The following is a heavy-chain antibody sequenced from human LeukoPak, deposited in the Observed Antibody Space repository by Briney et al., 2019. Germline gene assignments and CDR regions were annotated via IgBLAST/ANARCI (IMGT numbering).Heavy chain of an antibody. V-gene: IGHV3-23*01. CDR2: ISSSGGST. CDR3: AKGGYYYDSSGYSL. J-gene: IGHJ4*02. Sequence: GGSLRLSCAASGFTFSSYAMSWVRQAPGKGREWVSAISSSGGSTYYAESVKGRLTISRDNSKNALYLQMNSLRAEDTAVYYCAKGGYYYDSSGYSLWGQGTLVTVSS. CDR1: GFTFSSYA. D-gene: IGHD3-22*01.